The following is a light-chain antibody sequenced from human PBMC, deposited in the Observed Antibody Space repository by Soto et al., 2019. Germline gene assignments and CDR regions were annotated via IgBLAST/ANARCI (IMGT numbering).Light chain of an antibody. CDR3: AAWDDSLNGYV. J-gene: IGLJ1*01. CDR1: SSNIGSNT. V-gene: IGLV1-44*01. CDR2: ANN. Sequence: QSVLTQPPSASGTPGQRVTISCSGSSSNIGSNTVNWYQQLPGTAPKLFIHANNQRPSGVPDRFSGSKSGTSASLAISWLQSEEADYYCAAWDDSLNGYVFGTGTKLTVL.